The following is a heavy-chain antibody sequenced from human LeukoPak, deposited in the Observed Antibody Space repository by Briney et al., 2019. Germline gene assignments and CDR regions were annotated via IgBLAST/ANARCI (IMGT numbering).Heavy chain of an antibody. Sequence: GRSLRLSCAASGFTFSSYGMHWVRQAPGKGLEWVAVIWYGGSNKYYADSVKGRFTISRDNSKNTLYLQMNSLRAEDTAVYYCARLSGFVEGTDYWGQGTLVTVSS. J-gene: IGHJ4*02. CDR2: IWYGGSNK. D-gene: IGHD1-1*01. CDR1: GFTFSSYG. CDR3: ARLSGFVEGTDY. V-gene: IGHV3-33*08.